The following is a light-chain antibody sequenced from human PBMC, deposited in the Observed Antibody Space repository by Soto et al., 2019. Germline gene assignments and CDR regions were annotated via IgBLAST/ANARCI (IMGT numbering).Light chain of an antibody. CDR1: QSVSSSF. CDR2: GAS. J-gene: IGKJ1*01. V-gene: IGKV3-20*01. Sequence: EIALSPSPRTLSLSSVDSAPLSSRVSQSVSSSFLAWYQQKAGQPPRLLIYGASRRATGIPDRFSGSGSGTFFTITISRLELEDFAVYCCQQYVCSPWAFGQGTKVDIK. CDR3: QQYVCSPWA.